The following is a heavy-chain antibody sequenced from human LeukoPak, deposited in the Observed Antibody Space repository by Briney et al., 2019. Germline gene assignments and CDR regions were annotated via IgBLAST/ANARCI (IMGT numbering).Heavy chain of an antibody. CDR2: IYYSGST. CDR1: GGSISDYY. J-gene: IGHJ2*01. V-gene: IGHV4-59*01. CDR3: ARPLGNGYSYWYFDL. D-gene: IGHD3-22*01. Sequence: SETLSLTCTVSGGSISDYYWSWIRQPPGKGLDWLAHIYYSGSTRNNPSLQSRVTISIDTSKNQISLKLSSVTAADTAVYYCARPLGNGYSYWYFDLWGRGTLVTVSS.